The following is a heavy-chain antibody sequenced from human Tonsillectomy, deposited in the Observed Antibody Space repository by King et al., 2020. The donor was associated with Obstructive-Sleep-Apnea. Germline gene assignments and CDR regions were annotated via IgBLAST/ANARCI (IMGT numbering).Heavy chain of an antibody. J-gene: IGHJ5*02. D-gene: IGHD3-9*01. CDR1: GFTASSNY. CDR2: IYSGGTT. V-gene: IGHV3-66*01. Sequence: VQLVESGGGLVQPGGSLRLSCVASGFTASSNYMSWVRQAPGKGLEWLSVIYSGGTTYSADSVKGRFTISRDNSKNTLFLQMNSLRVEDTAVYYCARGHYDILTGYYSSPWGQGTLVTVSS. CDR3: ARGHYDILTGYYSSP.